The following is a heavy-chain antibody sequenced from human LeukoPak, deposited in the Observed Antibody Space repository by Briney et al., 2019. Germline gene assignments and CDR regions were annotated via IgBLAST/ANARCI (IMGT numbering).Heavy chain of an antibody. Sequence: GGSLRLSCAASGFTFSSYAMSWVRQAPGKGLEWVSAISGSGGSTYYADSVRGRFTISRDNSKNTLYLQMNSLRAEDTAVYYCAKASFYCSSTSCPSNYWGQGTLVTVSS. CDR2: ISGSGGST. J-gene: IGHJ4*02. D-gene: IGHD2-2*01. CDR1: GFTFSSYA. CDR3: AKASFYCSSTSCPSNY. V-gene: IGHV3-23*01.